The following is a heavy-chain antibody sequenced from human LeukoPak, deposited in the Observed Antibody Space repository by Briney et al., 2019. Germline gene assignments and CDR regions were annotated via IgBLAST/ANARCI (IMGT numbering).Heavy chain of an antibody. CDR1: GFTVSSNY. CDR2: IYSGGST. Sequence: GGSLRLSCAASGFTVSSNYMSWVRQAPGKGLEWVSVIYSGGSTYYADSVKGRFTISRDNSKNTLYLQMNSLRAEDTAVYYCARQPGIAAAGQYYYYYYGMDVWGRGTTVTVSS. J-gene: IGHJ6*02. CDR3: ARQPGIAAAGQYYYYYYGMDV. D-gene: IGHD6-13*01. V-gene: IGHV3-66*02.